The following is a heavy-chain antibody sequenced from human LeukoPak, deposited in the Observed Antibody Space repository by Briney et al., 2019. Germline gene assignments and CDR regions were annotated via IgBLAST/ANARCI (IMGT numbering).Heavy chain of an antibody. CDR3: ARECNWNDVPPGYYYGMDV. V-gene: IGHV3-11*06. J-gene: IGHJ6*04. CDR1: GFTFSDYY. Sequence: GGSLRLSCAASGFTFSDYYMSWIRQAPGKGVEGVSYISSSSSYTNYADSVKGRFTIYRDNPKNSLYLQINSLAAEDTAVYYCARECNWNDVPPGYYYGMDVWGKGTTVTVSS. CDR2: ISSSSSYT. D-gene: IGHD1-1*01.